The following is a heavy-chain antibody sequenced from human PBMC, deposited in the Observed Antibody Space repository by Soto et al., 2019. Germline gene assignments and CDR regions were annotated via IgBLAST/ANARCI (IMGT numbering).Heavy chain of an antibody. Sequence: QVQLVESGGGVVQPGRSLRLSCAASGFTFSSFVIHWVRQAPGKGLEWVAVISYDGSNKYYADSVKGRFTISRDNSYNTLYLQMSSLRAEDSAVYYCARGSKDSYPGSRIFDFWGRGTLVTVSS. J-gene: IGHJ4*02. D-gene: IGHD3-10*01. CDR2: ISYDGSNK. V-gene: IGHV3-30*04. CDR1: GFTFSSFV. CDR3: ARGSKDSYPGSRIFDF.